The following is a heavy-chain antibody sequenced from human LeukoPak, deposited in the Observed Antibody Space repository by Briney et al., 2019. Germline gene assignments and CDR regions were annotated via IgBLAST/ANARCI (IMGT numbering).Heavy chain of an antibody. V-gene: IGHV4-38-2*02. J-gene: IGHJ4*02. CDR1: GYSISSGYY. Sequence: SETLSLTCTVSGYSISSGYYWGWIRQPPGKGLEWIGYIYHSGSTYYNPSLKSRVTISVDRSKNQFSLKLSSVTAADTAVYYCARYYDFWSGSPYFDYWGQGTLVTVSS. CDR2: IYHSGST. CDR3: ARYYDFWSGSPYFDY. D-gene: IGHD3-3*01.